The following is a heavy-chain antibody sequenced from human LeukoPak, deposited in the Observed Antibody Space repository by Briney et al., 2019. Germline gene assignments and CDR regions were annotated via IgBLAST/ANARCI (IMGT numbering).Heavy chain of an antibody. CDR2: IYYSGTT. CDR3: ARDVRFLEWLSSYYFDY. J-gene: IGHJ4*02. CDR1: GGTISSSSYY. Sequence: SETLSLTCTVSGGTISSSSYYWGWIRQPPGKGLERIGSIYYSGTTYYNPSLKSRVTISVDTSKSQFSLRLTSVTAADTAVYYCARDVRFLEWLSSYYFDYWGQGTLVTVSS. D-gene: IGHD3-3*01. V-gene: IGHV4-39*02.